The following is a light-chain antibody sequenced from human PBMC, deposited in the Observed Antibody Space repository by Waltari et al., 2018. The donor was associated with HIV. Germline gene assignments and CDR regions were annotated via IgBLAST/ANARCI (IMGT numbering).Light chain of an antibody. V-gene: IGLV1-44*01. CDR3: ATWDDALSGPV. CDR1: RSNIGSNT. CDR2: SNN. Sequence: QSVLTQPPSASGPPGQRVIISCSGNRSNIGSNTVNWYQQFSGAAPTLLIYSNNQRPSAVPDRFSGSKSGSAASLAISGLKSEDEADYHCATWDDALSGPVFGAGTKLTV. J-gene: IGLJ3*02.